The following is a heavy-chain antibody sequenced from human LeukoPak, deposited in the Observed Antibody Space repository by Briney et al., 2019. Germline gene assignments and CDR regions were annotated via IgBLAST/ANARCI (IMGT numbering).Heavy chain of an antibody. D-gene: IGHD6-25*01. V-gene: IGHV3-9*01. Sequence: PGGSLRLSCAASGFTFDDYATHWVRQAPGKGLEWVSGISWDSGSIGYADSVKGRFTISRDNAKNSLYLQMNSLRAEDTALYYCAKDIIAAGDYGMDVWGQGTTVTVSS. J-gene: IGHJ6*02. CDR1: GFTFDDYA. CDR3: AKDIIAAGDYGMDV. CDR2: ISWDSGSI.